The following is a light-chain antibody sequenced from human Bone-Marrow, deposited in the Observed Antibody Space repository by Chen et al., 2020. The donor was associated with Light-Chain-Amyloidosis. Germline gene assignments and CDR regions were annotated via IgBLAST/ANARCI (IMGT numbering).Light chain of an antibody. J-gene: IGKJ4*01. V-gene: IGKV3-15*01. CDR2: RY. CDR3: QQWGDWPLT. CDR1: QDVGSD. Sequence: EIVMTQSPAILSVSPGERATLSCRASQDVGSDLGWYQQKPGQPPRLLMYRYTRATDVPARFSGSGSETDFTLTISSLQSEDFAVYYCQQWGDWPLTFGGGTKVEIK.